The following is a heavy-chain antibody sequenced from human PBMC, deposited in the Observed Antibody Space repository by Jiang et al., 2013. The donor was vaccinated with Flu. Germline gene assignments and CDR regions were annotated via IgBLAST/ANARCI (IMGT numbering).Heavy chain of an antibody. V-gene: IGHV3-49*04. CDR1: GFSIGDYT. J-gene: IGHJ6*04. CDR3: TRVGQWLTDYGMDV. Sequence: VQLLESGGGLVQPGRSLRLSCSASGFSIGDYTVTWVRQAPGRGLEWVSFIRKKAYGGTTQYAASVKGRFTISRDDSKNIAHLQMNSLKTXDTAVYYCTRVGQWLTDYGMDVVGTKGPRSPSP. CDR2: IRKKAYGGTT. D-gene: IGHD6-19*01.